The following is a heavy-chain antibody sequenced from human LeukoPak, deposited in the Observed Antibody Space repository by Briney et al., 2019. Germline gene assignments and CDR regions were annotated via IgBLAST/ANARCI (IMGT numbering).Heavy chain of an antibody. Sequence: GSLRLSCAASGFSFSSYAMHWVRQAPGKGLEYVSAISGNGGRTYYANSVKGRFTISRDNSKNTLYLQMGSLRAEDMAVYYCARDPRYGDYEFMWYFDLWGRGTLVTVSS. D-gene: IGHD4-17*01. CDR2: ISGNGGRT. CDR3: ARDPRYGDYEFMWYFDL. V-gene: IGHV3-64*01. J-gene: IGHJ2*01. CDR1: GFSFSSYA.